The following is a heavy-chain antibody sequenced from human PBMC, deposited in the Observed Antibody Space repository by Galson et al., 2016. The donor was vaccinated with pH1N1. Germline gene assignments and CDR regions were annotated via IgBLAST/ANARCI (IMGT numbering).Heavy chain of an antibody. J-gene: IGHJ6*03. V-gene: IGHV1-69*06. D-gene: IGHD3-3*01. CDR1: EGTLTRYA. Sequence: SVKVSCKASEGTLTRYAISWVRQAPGQGLEWMGGIIPVFGAATYAQKFQGRVTITADKSADTAYMELSSLRSEDTAVYYCASPPPSSGHLNYYYYMDVWGQGITVTVS. CDR3: ASPPPSSGHLNYYYYMDV. CDR2: IIPVFGAA.